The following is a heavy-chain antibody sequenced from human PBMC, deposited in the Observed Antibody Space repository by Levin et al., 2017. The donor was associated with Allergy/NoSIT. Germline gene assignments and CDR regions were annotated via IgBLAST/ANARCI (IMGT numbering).Heavy chain of an antibody. CDR2: IHYTGSTGGST. J-gene: IGHJ4*02. V-gene: IGHV4-59*01. D-gene: IGHD3-10*01. Sequence: SETLSLTCTVAGGSISGYYWNWIRQPPGKELEWIGYIHYTGSTGGSTSYNPSLKSRVTISVDTSKNQFSLKLSSVTAADTAVYYCARLGDTMVRGVIINPGSYFCHYWGQGTLVTVSS. CDR3: ARLGDTMVRGVIINPGSYFCHY. CDR1: GGSISGYY.